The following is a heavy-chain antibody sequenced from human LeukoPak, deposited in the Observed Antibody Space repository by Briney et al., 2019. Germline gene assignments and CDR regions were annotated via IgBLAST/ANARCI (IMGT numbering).Heavy chain of an antibody. CDR1: GFTFSSYA. Sequence: GGSLRLSCAASGFTFSSYAMSWVRQAPGKGLEGVANIKQDGSEKYYVDSVKGRFTISRDNAKNSLYLQMNSLRAEDTAVYYCARDGYNYGLYYFDYWGQGTLVTVSS. CDR3: ARDGYNYGLYYFDY. V-gene: IGHV3-7*05. D-gene: IGHD5-18*01. CDR2: IKQDGSEK. J-gene: IGHJ4*02.